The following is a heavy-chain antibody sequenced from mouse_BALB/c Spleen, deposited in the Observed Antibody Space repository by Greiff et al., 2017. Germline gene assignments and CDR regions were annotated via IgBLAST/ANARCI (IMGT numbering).Heavy chain of an antibody. CDR2: IRLKSNNYAT. Sequence: VKLMESGGGLVQPGGSMKLSCVASGFTFSNYWMNWVRQSPEKGLEWVAEIRLKSNNYATHYAESVKGRFTISRDDSKSSVYLQMNNLRAEDTGIYYCTRGSYYYGSSYVFDYWGQGTTLTVSS. CDR1: GFTFSNYW. D-gene: IGHD1-1*01. CDR3: TRGSYYYGSSYVFDY. J-gene: IGHJ2*01. V-gene: IGHV6-6*02.